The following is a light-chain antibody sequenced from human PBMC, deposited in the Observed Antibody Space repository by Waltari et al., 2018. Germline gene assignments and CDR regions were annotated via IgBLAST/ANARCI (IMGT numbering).Light chain of an antibody. V-gene: IGKV3-15*01. Sequence: EPVMTQSTATLFVSPGERATLTCRASQSVSRNLAWYQHKPGQAPRLLIYETSTRATGIPARFSGSGSGTEFTLTISSLQSEDVAIYHCHQYNNWPPWTFGQGTKVEIK. CDR3: HQYNNWPPWT. CDR2: ETS. CDR1: QSVSRN. J-gene: IGKJ1*01.